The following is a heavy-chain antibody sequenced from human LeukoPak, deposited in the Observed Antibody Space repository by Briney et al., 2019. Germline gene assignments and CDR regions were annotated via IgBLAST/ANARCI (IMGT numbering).Heavy chain of an antibody. J-gene: IGHJ6*02. V-gene: IGHV4-59*12. Sequence: SETLSLTCAVSGASISGNYWSWIRQPPGKGLEWIGYIYYSGSTYYNPSLKSRVTILVDRSKNQFSLKLSSVTAADTAVYYCARGLYGSGNGMDVWGQGTTVTVSS. D-gene: IGHD3-10*01. CDR3: ARGLYGSGNGMDV. CDR2: IYYSGST. CDR1: GASISGNY.